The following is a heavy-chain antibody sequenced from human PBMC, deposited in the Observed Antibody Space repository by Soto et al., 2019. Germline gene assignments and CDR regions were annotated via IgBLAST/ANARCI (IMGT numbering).Heavy chain of an antibody. V-gene: IGHV4-38-2*01. CDR2: IFHGGNT. CDR3: ARARWYDAFDV. J-gene: IGHJ3*01. CDR1: CFFISSGNY. Sequence: SETLSLTCAGSCFFISSGNYWGWIRKPPGKGLEWIGSIFHGGNTYYNPSLKSRVTISVDMSKNQFSLKLNSVTAADTAVYYCARARWYDAFDVWGQGTVVTVSS. D-gene: IGHD2-15*01.